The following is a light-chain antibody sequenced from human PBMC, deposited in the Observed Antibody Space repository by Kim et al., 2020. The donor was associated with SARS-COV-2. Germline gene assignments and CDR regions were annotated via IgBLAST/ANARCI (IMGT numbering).Light chain of an antibody. CDR3: QQTYRSPRT. J-gene: IGKJ1*01. V-gene: IGKV1-39*01. CDR2: TAS. CDR1: QDISRY. Sequence: DIQMTQSPSSLSASVGDRVTITCRASQDISRYLNWYQQKPGKAPKLLIYTASSFQSGVPSRFTGSGSETDFTLTISSLQPEDCATYYFQQTYRSPRTFGQGAKVDIK.